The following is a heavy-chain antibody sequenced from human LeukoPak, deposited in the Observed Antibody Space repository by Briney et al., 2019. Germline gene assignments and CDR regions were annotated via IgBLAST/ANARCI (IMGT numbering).Heavy chain of an antibody. D-gene: IGHD3-10*01. V-gene: IGHV4-59*01. CDR2: IYYSGST. J-gene: IGHJ3*02. CDR3: ARVVRKRGDAFDI. Sequence: PSETLSLTCTVSGGSISSYYWSWIRQPPGKGLEWIGYIYYSGSTNYNPSLKSRVTISVDTSKNQFSLKLSSVTAADTAVYYCARVVRKRGDAFDIWGQGTMVTVSS. CDR1: GGSISSYY.